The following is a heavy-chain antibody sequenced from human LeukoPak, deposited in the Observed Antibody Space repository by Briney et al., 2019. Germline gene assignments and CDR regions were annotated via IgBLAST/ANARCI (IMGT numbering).Heavy chain of an antibody. CDR1: GYSMSSGYY. D-gene: IGHD1-20*01. J-gene: IGHJ5*02. CDR2: IYHSGST. CDR3: ARDLGITAIEGRDWFDP. V-gene: IGHV4-38-2*02. Sequence: KPSETLSLTCTVSGYSMSSGYYWGWIRQPPGKGLEWIGSIYHSGSTYYNPSLKSRVTISVDTSKNQFSLKLSSATVADTAVYYCARDLGITAIEGRDWFDPCGQGTLVTVSS.